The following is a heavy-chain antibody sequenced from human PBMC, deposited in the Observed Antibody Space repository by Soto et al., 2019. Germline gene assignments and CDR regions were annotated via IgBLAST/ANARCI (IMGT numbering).Heavy chain of an antibody. CDR1: GYSFTRYW. CDR3: ARHSWLTALRLDV. D-gene: IGHD5-12*01. CDR2: IDPSDSYT. V-gene: IGHV5-10-1*01. Sequence: GESLKISCKGSGYSFTRYWISCVRQMPWKGLEWMGRIDPSDSYTNYSPSFQGHVTLSADKSISTAYLQCRRLKASYTALYPCARHSWLTALRLDVWGEATKVTLSS. J-gene: IGHJ6*04.